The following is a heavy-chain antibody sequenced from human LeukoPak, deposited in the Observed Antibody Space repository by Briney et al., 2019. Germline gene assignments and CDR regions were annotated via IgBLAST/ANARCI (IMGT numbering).Heavy chain of an antibody. CDR3: AKGGIMITFGGVIGTNFDY. V-gene: IGHV3-23*01. J-gene: IGHJ4*02. CDR2: ISSSGGST. CDR1: GFTFSSFA. Sequence: QPGGSLRLSCAASGFTFSSFAMSWVRQAPGKGLEWVSSISSSGGSTYYADSVKGRFTISRDNSKNTLYLQMNSLRAEDTALYFCAKGGIMITFGGVIGTNFDYWGQGTLVTVSS. D-gene: IGHD3-16*02.